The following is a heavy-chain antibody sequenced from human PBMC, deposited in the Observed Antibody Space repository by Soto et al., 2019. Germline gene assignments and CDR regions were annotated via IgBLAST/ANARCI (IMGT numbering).Heavy chain of an antibody. Sequence: PSATLSLTWTVSGGSISSGGYYWSWIRQHPGKGLEWIGYIYYSGSTYYNPSLKSRVTISVDTSKNQFSLKLSSVTAADTAVYYCARDPLKSTGFDYWGQGTLVTVSS. D-gene: IGHD3-9*01. V-gene: IGHV4-31*02. CDR2: IYYSGST. CDR3: ARDPLKSTGFDY. CDR1: GGSISSGGYY. J-gene: IGHJ4*02.